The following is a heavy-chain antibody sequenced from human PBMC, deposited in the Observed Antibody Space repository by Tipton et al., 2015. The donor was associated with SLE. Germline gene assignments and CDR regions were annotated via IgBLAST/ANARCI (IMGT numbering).Heavy chain of an antibody. CDR2: IHYTGSA. CDR1: GGSISSYNYF. J-gene: IGHJ3*02. CDR3: AREVNTVGDSDAFDI. Sequence: TLSLTCTVSGGSISSYNYFWSLVRQLPGKGLEWISYIHYTGSAFYNPSLESRLITSIDISKNQFSLKLHSLSAADTAVYYCAREVNTVGDSDAFDIWGQGTIVTVSP. V-gene: IGHV4-31*03. D-gene: IGHD5/OR15-5a*01.